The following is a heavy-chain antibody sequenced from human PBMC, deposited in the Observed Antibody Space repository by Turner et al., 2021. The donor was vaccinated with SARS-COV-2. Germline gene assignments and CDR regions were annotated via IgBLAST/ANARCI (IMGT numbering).Heavy chain of an antibody. CDR3: ARNWGGYRTEDAFDI. CDR2: INYSGTT. J-gene: IGHJ3*02. Sequence: LHLQESCSRLVPPSDTLSPICPISGGAISSSSYYWGWIRQPPGKGLECIGSINYSGTTDYNTSLLSRDTISVDTSKNQFSQSLSSVTAADTAVYYYARNWGGYRTEDAFDIWGQGTMVTISS. D-gene: IGHD3-3*01. V-gene: IGHV4-39*01. CDR1: GGAISSSSYY.